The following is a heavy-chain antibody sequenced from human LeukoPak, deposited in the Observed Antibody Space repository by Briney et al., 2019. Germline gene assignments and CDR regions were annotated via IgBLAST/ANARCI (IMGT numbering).Heavy chain of an antibody. CDR3: ARNGDSGSYFDY. V-gene: IGHV3-53*01. J-gene: IGHJ4*02. Sequence: WFSVIYSGGSTYSALSVKGRFTISTDNSKNTLYLQMNSLRAEDTAVYYCARNGDSGSYFDYWGQGTLVTVSS. D-gene: IGHD1-26*01. CDR2: IYSGGST.